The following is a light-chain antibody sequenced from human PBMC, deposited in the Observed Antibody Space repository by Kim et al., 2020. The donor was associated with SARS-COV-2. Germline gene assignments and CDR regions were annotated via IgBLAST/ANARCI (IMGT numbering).Light chain of an antibody. Sequence: EVVLTQSPGTLSLSPGERATLSCRASQSVSSSYLAWYQQQPGQAPRLLIYGASSRATGIPDRFSGSGSGTDFTLTISRLEPEDFAVYYCQHYGSSPETFGQGTKLEI. CDR2: GAS. CDR1: QSVSSSY. J-gene: IGKJ2*01. CDR3: QHYGSSPET. V-gene: IGKV3-20*01.